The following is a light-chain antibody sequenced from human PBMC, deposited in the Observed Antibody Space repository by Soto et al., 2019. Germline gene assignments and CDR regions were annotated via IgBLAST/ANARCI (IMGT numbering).Light chain of an antibody. V-gene: IGKV1-5*03. J-gene: IGKJ1*01. CDR3: QHYNTYPWT. Sequence: EIQMTQSPSTVSSAGGDRVTITCRASQSISSWVSWYQQKPGKGPKLLIYKASNLESGVPSRFSGSGSGTEFTLTISSLQPGDFATYYCQHYNTYPWTFGHGTKVDIK. CDR2: KAS. CDR1: QSISSW.